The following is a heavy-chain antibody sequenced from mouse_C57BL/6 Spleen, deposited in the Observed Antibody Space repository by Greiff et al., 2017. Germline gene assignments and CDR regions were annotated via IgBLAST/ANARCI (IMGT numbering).Heavy chain of an antibody. CDR2: IYPGNSDT. Sequence: VHVKQSGTVLARPGASVKMSCKTSGYTFTSYWMHRVKQRPGQGLEWIGAIYPGNSDTSYNQKFKGKAKLTAVTSASTAYMELSSLTNEDSAVYYCTRARGDSHFDYWGQGTTLTVSS. CDR1: GYTFTSYW. D-gene: IGHD3-3*01. CDR3: TRARGDSHFDY. V-gene: IGHV1-5*01. J-gene: IGHJ2*01.